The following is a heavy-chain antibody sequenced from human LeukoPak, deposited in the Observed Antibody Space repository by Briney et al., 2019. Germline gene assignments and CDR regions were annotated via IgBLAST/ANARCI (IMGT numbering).Heavy chain of an antibody. Sequence: GGSLRLSCALSGISLSNYGMSGDGQAPGKGVEWVAGLSDSGGRTNYADSVKGRLTISRDNSKNTLYLQMNSLRVEDTAVYFCAKRGVVIRVILVGFHKEAYYFDSWGQGALVTVSS. J-gene: IGHJ4*02. V-gene: IGHV3-23*01. CDR2: LSDSGGRT. CDR1: GISLSNYG. CDR3: AKRGVVIRVILVGFHKEAYYFDS. D-gene: IGHD3-22*01.